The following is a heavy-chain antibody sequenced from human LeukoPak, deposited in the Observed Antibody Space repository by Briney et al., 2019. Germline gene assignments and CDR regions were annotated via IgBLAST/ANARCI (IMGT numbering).Heavy chain of an antibody. V-gene: IGHV1-69*13. CDR3: ARATDYYDSSGHWDFDY. CDR2: IIPIFGTA. J-gene: IGHJ4*02. D-gene: IGHD3-22*01. CDR1: GGTXSSYA. Sequence: SVKVSCKASGGTXSSYAISWVRQAPGQGLEWMGGIIPIFGTANYAQKFQGRVTITADESTSTAYMELSSLRPEDTAVYYCARATDYYDSSGHWDFDYWGQGTLVTVSS.